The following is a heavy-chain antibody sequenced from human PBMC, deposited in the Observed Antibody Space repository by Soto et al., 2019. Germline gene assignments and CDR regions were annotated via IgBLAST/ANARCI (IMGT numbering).Heavy chain of an antibody. Sequence: SETLSLTCAVYGGSFSGYYWSWIRQPPGKGLEWIGEINHSGSTNYNPSLKSRVTISVDTSKNQFSLKLSSVTAADTAVYYCARGTTYYYDSSGVAIDFWGQGTLVTVSS. D-gene: IGHD3-22*01. J-gene: IGHJ4*02. CDR2: INHSGST. CDR3: ARGTTYYYDSSGVAIDF. V-gene: IGHV4-34*01. CDR1: GGSFSGYY.